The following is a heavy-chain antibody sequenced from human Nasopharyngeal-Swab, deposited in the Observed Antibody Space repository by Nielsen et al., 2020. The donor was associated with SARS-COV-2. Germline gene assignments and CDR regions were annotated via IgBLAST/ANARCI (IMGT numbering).Heavy chain of an antibody. J-gene: IGHJ5*02. CDR2: INHGGST. V-gene: IGHV4-34*01. D-gene: IGHD3-22*01. Sequence: WIRQPPGKGLEWIGEINHGGSTNYNPSLKSRVTISVDTSKNQFSLKLSSVTAADTAVYYCARDRFSSGKDPWGQGTLVTVSS. CDR3: ARDRFSSGKDP.